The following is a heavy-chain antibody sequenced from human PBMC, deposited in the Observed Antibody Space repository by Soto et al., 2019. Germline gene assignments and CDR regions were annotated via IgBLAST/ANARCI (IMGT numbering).Heavy chain of an antibody. CDR1: GGTFSSYA. Sequence: SVKVSCKASGGTFSSYAISWVRQAPGQGLEWMGGIIPIFGTANYAQKFQGRVTITADESTSTAYMGLSSLRSEDTAVYYCARNYHPGYNWNDVGQDPYYWGQGTLVTVSS. D-gene: IGHD1-20*01. CDR3: ARNYHPGYNWNDVGQDPYY. V-gene: IGHV1-69*13. CDR2: IIPIFGTA. J-gene: IGHJ4*02.